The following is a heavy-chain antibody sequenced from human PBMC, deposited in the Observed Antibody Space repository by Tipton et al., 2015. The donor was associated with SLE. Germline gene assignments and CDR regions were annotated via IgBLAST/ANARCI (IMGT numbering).Heavy chain of an antibody. CDR1: GFTFSDYY. D-gene: IGHD3-3*01. Sequence: SLRLSCAASGFTFSDYYMSWIRQAPGKGLEWLSYISSSGSTIYYTDSLKGRFTISRDNAKSSLYLQMNSLRAEDTAVYYCARSPHGGFDYWGQGTLVTVSS. J-gene: IGHJ4*02. V-gene: IGHV3-11*01. CDR2: ISSSGSTI. CDR3: ARSPHGGFDY.